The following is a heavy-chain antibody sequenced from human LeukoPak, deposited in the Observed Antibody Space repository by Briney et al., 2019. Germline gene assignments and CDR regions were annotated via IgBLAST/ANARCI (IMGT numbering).Heavy chain of an antibody. V-gene: IGHV1-24*01. Sequence: GASVKVSCKVSGYTLTELSMHWVRQAPGKGLEWMGGFDPEDGETIYAQKFQGRVTMTEDTSTDTAYMELSSLRSEDTAVYYCARGGDFWSGYYTPYYYYYYGMDVWGQGTTVTVSS. CDR3: ARGGDFWSGYYTPYYYYYYGMDV. CDR1: GYTLTELS. J-gene: IGHJ6*02. D-gene: IGHD3-3*01. CDR2: FDPEDGET.